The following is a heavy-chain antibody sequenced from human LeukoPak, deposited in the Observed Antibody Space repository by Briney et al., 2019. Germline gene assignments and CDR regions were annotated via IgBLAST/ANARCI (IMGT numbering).Heavy chain of an antibody. V-gene: IGHV3-21*01. Sequence: PGGNLRLSCAASGFTFSSYSMNWVRQAPGKGLEWVSSISSSSSYIYYADSVKGRFTISRDNAKNSLYLQMNSLRAEDTAVYYCARVGRGGYVSYWGQGTLVTVSS. CDR3: ARVGRGGYVSY. J-gene: IGHJ4*02. CDR1: GFTFSSYS. CDR2: ISSSSSYI. D-gene: IGHD5-24*01.